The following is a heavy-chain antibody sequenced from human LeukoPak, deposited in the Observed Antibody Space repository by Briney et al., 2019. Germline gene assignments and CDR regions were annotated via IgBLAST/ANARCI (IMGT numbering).Heavy chain of an antibody. D-gene: IGHD2-15*01. Sequence: PGGSLRLSCAASGFTLRSYTMNWVRQAPGKGLEWVSAISGSGGSTYYADSVKGRFTISRDNSKNTLYLQMNSLRAEDTAVYYCAKGGVVPRFHDYFDYWGQGTLVTVSS. CDR3: AKGGVVPRFHDYFDY. CDR2: ISGSGGST. CDR1: GFTLRSYT. V-gene: IGHV3-23*01. J-gene: IGHJ4*02.